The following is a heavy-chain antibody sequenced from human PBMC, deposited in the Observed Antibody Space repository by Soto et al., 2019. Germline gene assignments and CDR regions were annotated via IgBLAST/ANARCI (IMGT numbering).Heavy chain of an antibody. Sequence: GGSLRLSCAASGFTFSSYGMHWVRQAPGKGLEWVAVMSYDGSNKYYADSVKGRFTISRDNSKNTLYLQMNSLRAEDTAVYYCAKDVVVGATTGLGDYHYYYGMDVWCQGTTVTVSS. CDR3: AKDVVVGATTGLGDYHYYYGMDV. J-gene: IGHJ6*02. D-gene: IGHD1-26*01. CDR1: GFTFSSYG. V-gene: IGHV3-30*18. CDR2: MSYDGSNK.